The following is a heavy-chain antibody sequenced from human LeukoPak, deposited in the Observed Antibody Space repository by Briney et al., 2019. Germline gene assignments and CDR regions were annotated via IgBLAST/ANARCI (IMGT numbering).Heavy chain of an antibody. CDR2: IWYDGSNK. Sequence: GGSLRLSCAASGFTFSNYGMHWVRQAPGKGLEWVAVIWYDGSNKYYADSVKGRFTISRDNSKNTLYLQMNSLRAEDTAVYYCAREPNAFDIWGQGTMVTVSS. CDR3: AREPNAFDI. J-gene: IGHJ3*02. V-gene: IGHV3-33*01. CDR1: GFTFSNYG.